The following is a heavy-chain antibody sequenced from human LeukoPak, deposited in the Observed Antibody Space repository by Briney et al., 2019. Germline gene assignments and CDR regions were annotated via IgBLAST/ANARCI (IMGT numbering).Heavy chain of an antibody. CDR2: ISGSGGST. D-gene: IGHD3-22*01. Sequence: GGSLRLSCAASGFTFSSYAMSWVRQAPGKGLEWVSAISGSGGSTYYADSVKGRFTISRDNSKNTLYLQMNSLRAEDTAVYYCAKVKKGIVVVITYAFDIWGQGTMVTVSS. J-gene: IGHJ3*02. CDR3: AKVKKGIVVVITYAFDI. V-gene: IGHV3-23*01. CDR1: GFTFSSYA.